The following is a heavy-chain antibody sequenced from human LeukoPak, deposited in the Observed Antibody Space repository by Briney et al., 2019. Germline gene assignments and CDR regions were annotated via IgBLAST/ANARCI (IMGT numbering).Heavy chain of an antibody. Sequence: ASVKVSCKASGGTFSSYAISWVRQAPGQGLEWMGGIIPIFGTANYAQKFQGRVTITADESTSTAYMELSSLRSEDTAVYYCARDRTPQYYYDSSGFDYWGQGTLVTVSS. J-gene: IGHJ4*02. D-gene: IGHD3-22*01. CDR3: ARDRTPQYYYDSSGFDY. CDR1: GGTFSSYA. CDR2: IIPIFGTA. V-gene: IGHV1-69*13.